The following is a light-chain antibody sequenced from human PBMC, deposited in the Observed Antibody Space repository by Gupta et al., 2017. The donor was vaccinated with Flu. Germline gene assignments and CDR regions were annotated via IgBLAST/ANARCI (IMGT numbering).Light chain of an antibody. Sequence: SGGNIASYYVQWYQQRPGSFPTTVIYEDNERPSGVPARFSGSIDSSSNSASLTISGLKAEDEADYYCQSYNSTNVVFGGGTRLTVL. J-gene: IGLJ3*02. V-gene: IGLV6-57*01. CDR3: QSYNSTNVV. CDR1: GGNIASYY. CDR2: EDN.